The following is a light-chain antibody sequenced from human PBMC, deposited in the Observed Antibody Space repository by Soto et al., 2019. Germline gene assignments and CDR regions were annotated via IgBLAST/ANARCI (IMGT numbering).Light chain of an antibody. J-gene: IGKJ1*01. CDR2: DAS. CDR3: QQYDSYPWT. V-gene: IGKV1-5*01. Sequence: DIQMTQSPSTLSASIGYRFTMTCRASQSISTWLAWYQQKPGKAPKLLIYDASSLESGVPSRFSGSGSGTDFTLTISSLQPDDFATYFCQQYDSYPWTFGQGTKVDIK. CDR1: QSISTW.